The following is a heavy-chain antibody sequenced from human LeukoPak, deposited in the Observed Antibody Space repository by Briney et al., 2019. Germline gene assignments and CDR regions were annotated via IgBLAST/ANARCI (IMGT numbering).Heavy chain of an antibody. CDR2: ISGSGGST. CDR1: GFTFSSYA. J-gene: IGHJ4*02. V-gene: IGHV3-23*01. D-gene: IGHD3-10*01. Sequence: GGSLRLSCAASGFTFSSYAMSWVRQAPGKGLEWVSAISGSGGSTYYADSVKGRFTISRDNSKNTLYLQMNSLRAEDTAVHYCAKGQIGEYYFDYWGQGTLVTVSS. CDR3: AKGQIGEYYFDY.